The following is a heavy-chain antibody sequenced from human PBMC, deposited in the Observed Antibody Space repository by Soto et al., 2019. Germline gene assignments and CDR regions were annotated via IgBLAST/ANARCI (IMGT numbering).Heavy chain of an antibody. CDR2: ISYDGSNK. CDR3: AKDLGSGSYLDY. Sequence: GGSLRLSCAASGFTFSSYGMDWVRQAPGKGLEWVAVISYDGSNKYYADSVKGRFTISRDNSKNTLYLQMNSLRAEDTAVYYCAKDLGSGSYLDYWGQGTLVTVSS. V-gene: IGHV3-30*18. D-gene: IGHD1-26*01. J-gene: IGHJ4*02. CDR1: GFTFSSYG.